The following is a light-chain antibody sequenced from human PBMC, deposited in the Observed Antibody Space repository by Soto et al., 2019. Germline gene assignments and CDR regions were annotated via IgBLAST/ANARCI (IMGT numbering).Light chain of an antibody. V-gene: IGKV3-15*01. Sequence: EIVMTQSPATLSVSPGERATLSCRASQSVSSNLAWYQQKPGQAPRLLIYGASTRATGIPARFSGSGSGTEFTLTISSLQSEDFAVYSCQTFGTFGPGTKVDIK. CDR2: GAS. CDR3: QTFGT. J-gene: IGKJ3*01. CDR1: QSVSSN.